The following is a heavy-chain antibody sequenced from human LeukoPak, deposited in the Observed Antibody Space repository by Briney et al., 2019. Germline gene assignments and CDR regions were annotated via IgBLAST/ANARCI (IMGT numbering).Heavy chain of an antibody. D-gene: IGHD2-2*01. CDR2: IIPIFGTA. Sequence: SVKVSCKASGVTFSSDAISWVRQAPGQGLEWVGGIIPIFGTANYAQKFQGRVTITADRSTNKVYMELSSLRSDDTAIYFCARDNGYCSSISCFLDYWGQGTLVTVSS. CDR3: ARDNGYCSSISCFLDY. J-gene: IGHJ4*02. CDR1: GVTFSSDA. V-gene: IGHV1-69*06.